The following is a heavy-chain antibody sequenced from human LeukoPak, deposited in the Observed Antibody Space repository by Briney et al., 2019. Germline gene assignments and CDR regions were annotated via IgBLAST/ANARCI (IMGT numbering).Heavy chain of an antibody. D-gene: IGHD2-2*01. J-gene: IGHJ4*02. V-gene: IGHV1-69*06. CDR3: AGGRTDIVVVPATLRNYYFDY. CDR2: IMPMFGKT. Sequence: SVKVSCKASGGAFSSYDISWVRQAPGQGLEWMGGIMPMFGKTNYAQKFQGRVTTTADKATSTAYMELSSLRSEDTAVYYCAGGRTDIVVVPATLRNYYFDYWGQGTLVTVSS. CDR1: GGAFSSYD.